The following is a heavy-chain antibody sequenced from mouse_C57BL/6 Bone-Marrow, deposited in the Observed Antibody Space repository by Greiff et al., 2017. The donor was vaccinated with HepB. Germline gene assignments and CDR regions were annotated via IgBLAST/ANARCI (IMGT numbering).Heavy chain of an antibody. V-gene: IGHV1-53*01. D-gene: IGHD2-3*01. J-gene: IGHJ4*01. CDR3: ARDKGRLLQHYGAMDY. CDR2: INPSNGGT. Sequence: QVHVKQPGTELVKPGASVKLSCKASGYTFTSYWMHWVKQRPGQGLEWIGNINPSNGGTNYNEKFKSKATLTVDKSSSTAYMQLSSLTSEDSAVYYCARDKGRLLQHYGAMDYWGQGTSVTVSS. CDR1: GYTFTSYW.